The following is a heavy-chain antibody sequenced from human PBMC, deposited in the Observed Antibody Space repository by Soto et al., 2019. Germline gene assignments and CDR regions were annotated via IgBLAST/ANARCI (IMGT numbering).Heavy chain of an antibody. CDR3: ARVAGDYIWGSLLHMDV. J-gene: IGHJ6*03. V-gene: IGHV1-3*01. CDR1: GYTFTSYA. Sequence: KAGASVKVSCKASGYTFTSYAMHWVRQAPGQRLEWMGWINAGNGNTKYSQKFQGRVTITRDTSASTAYMELSSLRSEDTAVYYCARVAGDYIWGSLLHMDVWGKGTTVTVSS. CDR2: INAGNGNT. D-gene: IGHD3-16*01.